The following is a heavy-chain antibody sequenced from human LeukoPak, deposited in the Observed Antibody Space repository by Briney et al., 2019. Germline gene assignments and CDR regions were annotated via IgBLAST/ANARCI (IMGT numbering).Heavy chain of an antibody. J-gene: IGHJ4*02. D-gene: IGHD5-18*01. V-gene: IGHV3-30*02. CDR1: GFTFDDYG. CDR3: AKDERGYSYGYGDY. CDR2: IRYDGSNK. Sequence: GGSLRLSCAASGFTFDDYGMSWVRQAPGKGLEWVAFIRYDGSNKYYADSVKGRFTISRDNSKNTLYLQMNSLRAEDTAVYYCAKDERGYSYGYGDYWGQGTLVTVSS.